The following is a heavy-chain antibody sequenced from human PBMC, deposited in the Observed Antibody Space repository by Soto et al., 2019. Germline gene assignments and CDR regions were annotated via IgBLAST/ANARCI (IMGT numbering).Heavy chain of an antibody. Sequence: SETLSLTCDVSGGSLSGYSWNWIRQPPGKGLEWIGEINHRGATVYNPSLKSRLTMSADSSKNQFSLKLKSVTSADTALYYCARRFSDWPNHFLLGPWGQGTLVPVFS. CDR3: ARRFSDWPNHFLLGP. V-gene: IGHV4-34*01. CDR1: GGSLSGYS. D-gene: IGHD3-3*01. J-gene: IGHJ5*02. CDR2: INHRGAT.